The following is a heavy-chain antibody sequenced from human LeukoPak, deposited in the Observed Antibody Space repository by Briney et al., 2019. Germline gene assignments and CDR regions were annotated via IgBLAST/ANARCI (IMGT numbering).Heavy chain of an antibody. Sequence: ASVKVSCKASGYTFTSYAMHWVRQAPGQRLEWMGWINAGNGNTKYSQKFQGRVTITWDTSASTAYMELSSLRSEDTAVYYCARGKEENLLWFGELSRWGNRGGDWFDPWGQGTLDTVSS. D-gene: IGHD3-10*01. CDR3: ARGKEENLLWFGELSRWGNRGGDWFDP. CDR2: INAGNGNT. CDR1: GYTFTSYA. J-gene: IGHJ5*02. V-gene: IGHV1-3*01.